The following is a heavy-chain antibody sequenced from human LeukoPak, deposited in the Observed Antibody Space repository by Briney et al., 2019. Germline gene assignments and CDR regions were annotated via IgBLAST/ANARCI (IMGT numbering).Heavy chain of an antibody. CDR2: ISYDGSNK. CDR3: AKVAYYYDSSGYYDY. CDR1: GFTFSSYG. D-gene: IGHD3-22*01. Sequence: GRSLRLSCAASGFTFSSYGMHWVRQAPGKGLEWVAVISYDGSNKHYADSVKGRFTISRDNSKNTLYLQMSSLRAEDTAVYYCAKVAYYYDSSGYYDYWGQGTLVTVSS. J-gene: IGHJ4*02. V-gene: IGHV3-30*18.